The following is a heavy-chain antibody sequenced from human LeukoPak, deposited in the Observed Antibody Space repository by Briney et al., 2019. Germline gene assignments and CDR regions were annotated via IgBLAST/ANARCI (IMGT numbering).Heavy chain of an antibody. CDR2: IYYSGST. CDR3: ARFPTVVAAYNWFDP. CDR1: GGSISSYY. V-gene: IGHV4-59*01. Sequence: SETLSLTCTVSGGSISSYYWSWIRQPPGKGLEWIGYIYYSGSTNYNPSLKSRVTISVDTSKNQFSLKLSSVTAADTAVYYCARFPTVVAAYNWFDPWGQGTLVTVSS. J-gene: IGHJ5*02. D-gene: IGHD2-15*01.